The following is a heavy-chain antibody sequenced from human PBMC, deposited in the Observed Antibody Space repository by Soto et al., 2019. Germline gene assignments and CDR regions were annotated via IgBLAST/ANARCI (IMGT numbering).Heavy chain of an antibody. V-gene: IGHV3-23*01. CDR3: AKDEYGGVDY. CDR1: GFTFSSYA. CDR2: ISGSGGST. D-gene: IGHD4-17*01. J-gene: IGHJ4*02. Sequence: PLGSLRLSWAASGFTFSSYAMSWVRQAQGKGLEWVSAISGSGGSTYYADSVKGRFTISRDNSKNTLYLQMNSLRAEDTAVYYCAKDEYGGVDYWGQGTLVTVSS.